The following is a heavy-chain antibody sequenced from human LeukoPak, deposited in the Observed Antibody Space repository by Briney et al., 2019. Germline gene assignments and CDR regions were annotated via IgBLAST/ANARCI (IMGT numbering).Heavy chain of an antibody. J-gene: IGHJ4*02. CDR3: ARHYYYGSGSQRNFDY. CDR2: IYYSGST. D-gene: IGHD3-10*01. V-gene: IGHV4-59*01. CDR1: GGSISRYY. Sequence: SETLSLTCTLSGGSISRYYWSWIRQPPGQGLEWIGYIYYSGSTNYNPSLKSRVTISVDTSKNQFSLKLSSVTAADTAVYYCARHYYYGSGSQRNFDYWGQGTLVTVSS.